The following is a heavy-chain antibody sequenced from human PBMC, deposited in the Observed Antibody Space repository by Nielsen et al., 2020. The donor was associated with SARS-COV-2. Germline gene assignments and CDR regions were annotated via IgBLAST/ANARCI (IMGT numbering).Heavy chain of an antibody. Sequence: ASVKVSCKASGYTFTGYYMHWVRQAPGQGLEWMGRINPNSGGTNYAQKFQGRVTMTRDTSISTAYMELSRLRSDDTAVYYCARDYCSGGSCYLFDYWGQGTLVTVSS. D-gene: IGHD2-15*01. CDR1: GYTFTGYY. CDR2: INPNSGGT. CDR3: ARDYCSGGSCYLFDY. J-gene: IGHJ4*02. V-gene: IGHV1-2*06.